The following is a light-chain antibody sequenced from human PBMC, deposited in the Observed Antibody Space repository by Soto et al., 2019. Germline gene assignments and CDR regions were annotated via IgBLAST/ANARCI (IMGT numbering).Light chain of an antibody. Sequence: EIVMTQSPATLSVSPGARAPLSCRASQSVSSNLAWYQQNPGQAPRLLIYGASTRATGIPARFSGSGSGTEFTLTISSLQSEDFAAYYCQQYNNWPRTFGQGTKVDIK. CDR2: GAS. CDR1: QSVSSN. J-gene: IGKJ1*01. V-gene: IGKV3-15*01. CDR3: QQYNNWPRT.